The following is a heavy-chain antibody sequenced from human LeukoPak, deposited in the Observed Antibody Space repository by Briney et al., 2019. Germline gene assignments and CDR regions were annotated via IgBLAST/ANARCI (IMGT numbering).Heavy chain of an antibody. Sequence: ASVKVSCKASGCSFSDHYMYWVRQAPGQGLEWMGWINPKNDDTNYAQKFQGRVTMTRDTSTSTVYMELTRLRSDDTAIYYCARLVVRMRADSTNNWVDLWGQGTLVTVSS. D-gene: IGHD3-22*01. CDR1: GCSFSDHY. V-gene: IGHV1-2*02. CDR3: ARLVVRMRADSTNNWVDL. CDR2: INPKNDDT. J-gene: IGHJ5*02.